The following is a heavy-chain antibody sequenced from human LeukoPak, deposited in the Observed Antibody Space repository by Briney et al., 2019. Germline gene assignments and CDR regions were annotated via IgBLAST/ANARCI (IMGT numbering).Heavy chain of an antibody. CDR2: ISAYNGNT. CDR3: ARDSTGERNFGTYYYYGMDV. V-gene: IGHV1-18*01. J-gene: IGHJ6*02. D-gene: IGHD3-16*01. CDR1: GYTFTSYG. Sequence: GASVKVSRKASGYTFTSYGISWVRQAPGQGVEWMGWISAYNGNTNYAQKLQGRVTMTTDTSTSTAYMELRSLRSDDTAVYYCARDSTGERNFGTYYYYGMDVWGQGTTVTVSS.